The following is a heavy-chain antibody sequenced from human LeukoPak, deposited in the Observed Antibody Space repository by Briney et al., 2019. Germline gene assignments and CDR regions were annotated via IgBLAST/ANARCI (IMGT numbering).Heavy chain of an antibody. Sequence: PSETLSLTCTVSGGSISSSSYYWGWIRQPPGKGLEWIGSIYYSGSTYYNPSLKSRVTISVDTSKNQFSLKLSSVTAADTAVYYCARAQAPYFDYWGQGTLVTVSS. CDR1: GGSISSSSYY. V-gene: IGHV4-39*07. CDR3: ARAQAPYFDY. J-gene: IGHJ4*02. CDR2: IYYSGST.